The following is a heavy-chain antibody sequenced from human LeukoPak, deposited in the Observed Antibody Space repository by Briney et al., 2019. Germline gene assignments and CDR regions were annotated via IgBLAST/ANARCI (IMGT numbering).Heavy chain of an antibody. J-gene: IGHJ3*01. D-gene: IGHD3-10*01. V-gene: IGHV4-34*01. CDR3: ATPSGNAYDV. CDR2: INHRGST. Sequence: SETLSLTCAVYGGSFSGSYWSWIRQSPGKGLEWIGEINHRGSTKYIPSLESRVTISLETSRNQFSLKLSSVTAADTAVYYCATPSGNAYDVWGQGTMVTVSS. CDR1: GGSFSGSY.